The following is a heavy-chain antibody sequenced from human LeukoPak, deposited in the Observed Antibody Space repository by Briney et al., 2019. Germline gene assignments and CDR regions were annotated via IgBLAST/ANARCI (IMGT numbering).Heavy chain of an antibody. Sequence: PSETLSLTCAVYGGSFSGYYWSWIRQPPGKGLEWIGYIYYSGSTKYSPSLKSRVTISVDRSKSQLSLKLNSVTAADTAVYYCARHADGSSWAGLDCWGQGTLVTVSS. CDR3: ARHADGSSWAGLDC. V-gene: IGHV4-59*08. J-gene: IGHJ4*02. D-gene: IGHD6-13*01. CDR1: GGSFSGYY. CDR2: IYYSGST.